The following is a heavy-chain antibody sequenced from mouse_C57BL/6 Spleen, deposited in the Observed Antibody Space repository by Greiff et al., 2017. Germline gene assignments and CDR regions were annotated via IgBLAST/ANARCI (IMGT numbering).Heavy chain of an antibody. Sequence: DVKLVESGGGLVKPGGSLKLSCAASGFTFSDYGMHWVRQAPEKGLEWVAYISSGSSTIYYADTVKGRFTISRDNAKNTLFLQMTSLRSEDTAMYYCARETNWAFFDYWGQGTTLTVSS. J-gene: IGHJ2*01. D-gene: IGHD4-1*01. CDR3: ARETNWAFFDY. CDR2: ISSGSSTI. V-gene: IGHV5-17*01. CDR1: GFTFSDYG.